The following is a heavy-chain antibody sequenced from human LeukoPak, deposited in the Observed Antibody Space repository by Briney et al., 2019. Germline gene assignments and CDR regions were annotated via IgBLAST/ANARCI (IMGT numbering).Heavy chain of an antibody. CDR3: AREVVSLYYYYGMDV. CDR1: GGTFSSYA. CDR2: IIPIFGTA. V-gene: IGHV1-69*05. D-gene: IGHD3-22*01. J-gene: IGHJ6*02. Sequence: APVKVSCKASGGTFSSYAISWVRQAPGQGLEWMGGIIPIFGTANYAQKFQGRVTMTRNTSISTAYMELSSLRSEDTAVYYCAREVVSLYYYYGMDVWGQGTTVTVSS.